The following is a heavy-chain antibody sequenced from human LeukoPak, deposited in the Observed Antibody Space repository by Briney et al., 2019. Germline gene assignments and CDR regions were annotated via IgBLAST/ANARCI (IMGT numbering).Heavy chain of an antibody. V-gene: IGHV5-51*01. D-gene: IGHD3-22*01. CDR2: IYPGDSDT. J-gene: IGHJ4*02. CDR1: GYSFTSYW. Sequence: GESLKISCKGSGYSFTSYWSGWVRQMPGKGLEWMGIIYPGDSDTRYSPSFQGQVTISADKSISTAYLQWSSLKASDTAMYYCARQYYYDSSGSHYYFDYWGQGTLVTVSS. CDR3: ARQYYYDSSGSHYYFDY.